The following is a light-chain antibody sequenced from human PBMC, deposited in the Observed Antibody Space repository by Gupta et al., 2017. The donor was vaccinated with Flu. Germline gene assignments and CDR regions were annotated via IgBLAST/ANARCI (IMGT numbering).Light chain of an antibody. Sequence: SSLSASVGDRVTITCQASQDIKMFLNWYQQKPGKAPKLLIYDVSRLETGVPSRFSGSGSGTLFTFTINSLQPEDIGTYYCQQYNILPPLTFGGGTILEIK. V-gene: IGKV1-33*01. J-gene: IGKJ4*01. CDR1: QDIKMF. CDR3: QQYNILPPLT. CDR2: DVS.